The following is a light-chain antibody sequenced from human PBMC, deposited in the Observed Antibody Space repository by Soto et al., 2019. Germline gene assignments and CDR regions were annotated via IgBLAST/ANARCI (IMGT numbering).Light chain of an antibody. CDR1: SSNIGNNY. CDR3: GTWDTSLSAGV. V-gene: IGLV1-51*01. Sequence: QSVLTQPPSMSAAPGQKVTISCSGSSSNIGNNYVSWYQQLPGTAPKLLIYDNNKRPSGIPDRFSGSKSGASATLDITGLQTGDEDDYYCGTWDTSLSAGVFGGGTKLTVL. CDR2: DNN. J-gene: IGLJ2*01.